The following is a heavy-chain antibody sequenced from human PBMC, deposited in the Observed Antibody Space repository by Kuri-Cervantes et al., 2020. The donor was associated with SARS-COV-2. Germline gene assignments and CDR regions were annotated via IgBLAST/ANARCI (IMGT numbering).Heavy chain of an antibody. V-gene: IGHV4-4*07. CDR2: IYTSGST. J-gene: IGHJ4*02. Sequence: GSLRLSCTVSGGSISSYYWSWIRQPAGKGLEWIGRIYTSGSTNYDPSLKSRVTMSVDTSKNQFSLKLSSVTAADTAVYYCARGDERRTTRTFDYWGQGTLVTVSS. CDR3: ARGDERRTTRTFDY. CDR1: GGSISSYY. D-gene: IGHD1-1*01.